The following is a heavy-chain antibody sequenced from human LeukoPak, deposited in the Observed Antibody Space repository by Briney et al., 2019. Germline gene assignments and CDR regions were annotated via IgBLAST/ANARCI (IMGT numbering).Heavy chain of an antibody. D-gene: IGHD1-26*01. Sequence: PGGSLRLSCAASGFTFSSYAMSWVRQAPGKGLEWVSAISGSGGSTYYADSVKGRFTISRDNSKNTLYLQMNSLRAEDTAVYYCAKERSYSGSFNTVFDYWGQGTLVTVSS. CDR3: AKERSYSGSFNTVFDY. V-gene: IGHV3-23*01. CDR2: ISGSGGST. J-gene: IGHJ4*02. CDR1: GFTFSSYA.